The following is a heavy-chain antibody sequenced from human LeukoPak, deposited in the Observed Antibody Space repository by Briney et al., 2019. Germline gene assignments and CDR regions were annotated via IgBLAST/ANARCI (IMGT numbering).Heavy chain of an antibody. CDR3: ARRQARFDP. Sequence: SETLSLTCAVYGGSFSGYYWSWIRQPPGKGLEWIGYIYYSGSTNYNPSLKSRVTISVDTSKNQFSLKLSSVTAADTAVYYCARRQARFDPWGQGTLVTVSS. V-gene: IGHV4-59*01. CDR1: GGSFSGYY. J-gene: IGHJ5*02. CDR2: IYYSGST.